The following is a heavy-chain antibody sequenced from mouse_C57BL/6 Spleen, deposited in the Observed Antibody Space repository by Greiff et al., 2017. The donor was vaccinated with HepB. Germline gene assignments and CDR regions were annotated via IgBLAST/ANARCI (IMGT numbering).Heavy chain of an antibody. CDR1: GYTFTSYW. J-gene: IGHJ1*03. Sequence: QVQLQQSGAELVKPGASVKLSCKASGYTFTSYWMQWVKQRPGQGLEWIGEIDPSDSYTNYNQKFKGKATLTVDTSSSTAYMQLSSLTSEDSAVYYCARRRYGSSLWYFDVWGTGTTVTVSS. CDR3: ARRRYGSSLWYFDV. D-gene: IGHD1-1*01. V-gene: IGHV1-50*01. CDR2: IDPSDSYT.